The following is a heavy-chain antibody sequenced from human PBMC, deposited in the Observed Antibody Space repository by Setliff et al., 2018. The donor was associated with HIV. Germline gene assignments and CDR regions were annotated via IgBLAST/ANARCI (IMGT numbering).Heavy chain of an antibody. CDR2: IYHNGRT. Sequence: SETLSLTCGVSGGSISSSTWWSWVRQSPGKGLEWIAEIYHNGRTNYNPSLESRVTMSVDTFKNQFSLKLSSVTAADTAVYYCARIYDYGSYYFDYWGQGTLVTVSS. V-gene: IGHV4-4*02. J-gene: IGHJ4*02. CDR3: ARIYDYGSYYFDY. CDR1: GGSISSSTW. D-gene: IGHD4-17*01.